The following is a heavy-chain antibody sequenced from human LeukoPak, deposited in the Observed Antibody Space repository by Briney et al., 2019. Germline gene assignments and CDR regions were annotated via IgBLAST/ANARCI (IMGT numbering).Heavy chain of an antibody. CDR3: ARAVRNLYNSGPLFDY. CDR2: IYYTGTT. Sequence: SETLSLTCTVSGGSMNINNYYWAWIRQPPGKGLEWLGSIYYTGTTYYNPSLNHRVTISVDTSQNQFSLRLSSVTAADTAVYYCARAVRNLYNSGPLFDYWGQGTLVTVSS. D-gene: IGHD1-20*01. J-gene: IGHJ4*02. V-gene: IGHV4-39*07. CDR1: GGSMNINNYY.